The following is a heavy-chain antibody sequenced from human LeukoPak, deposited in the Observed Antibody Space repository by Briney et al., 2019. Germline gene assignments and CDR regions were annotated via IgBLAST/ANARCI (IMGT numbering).Heavy chain of an antibody. D-gene: IGHD2-2*01. CDR1: GYTFSSYA. V-gene: IGHV3-23*01. J-gene: IGHJ4*02. CDR3: AKDKEYQLLFDY. Sequence: GGSLRLSCAASGYTFSSYAMSWVRQAPGKGLEWVSAISGSGGSTYYADSVKGRFTISRDNSKNTLYLQMNSLRAEDTAVYYCAKDKEYQLLFDYWGQGTLVTVSS. CDR2: ISGSGGST.